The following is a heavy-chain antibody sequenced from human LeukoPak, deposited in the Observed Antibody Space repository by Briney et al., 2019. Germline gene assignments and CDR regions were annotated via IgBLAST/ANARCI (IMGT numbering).Heavy chain of an antibody. V-gene: IGHV3-66*01. J-gene: IGHJ5*02. CDR3: ARVKAYCGGDCYPNWFDP. CDR2: IYSGGST. D-gene: IGHD2-21*02. Sequence: GGSLRLSCAASGFTVSSNYMSWVRQAPGKGLEWVSVIYSGGSTYYADSVKGRFTISRDNSKNTLYLQMNSLRAEDTAVYYCARVKAYCGGDCYPNWFDPWGQGTLVTVSS. CDR1: GFTVSSNY.